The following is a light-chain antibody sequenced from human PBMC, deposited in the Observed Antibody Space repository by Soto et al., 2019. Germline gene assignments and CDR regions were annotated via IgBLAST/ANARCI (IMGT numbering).Light chain of an antibody. J-gene: IGKJ4*01. CDR1: QDISNY. CDR3: QQANSFPLT. V-gene: IGKV1-12*01. Sequence: DIQMTQSPSSLSASVGDRVTITCQASQDISNYLNWYQQKPGKAPKLLIYAASSLQSGVPSRFSGSGSGTDFTLTISSLQPEDFAIYYCQQANSFPLTFGGGTKVDI. CDR2: AAS.